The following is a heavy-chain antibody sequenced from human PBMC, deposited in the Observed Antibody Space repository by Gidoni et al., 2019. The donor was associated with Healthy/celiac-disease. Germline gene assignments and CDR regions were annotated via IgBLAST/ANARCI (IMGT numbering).Heavy chain of an antibody. Sequence: QVQLPASGPGLVKPSATLSLTCTVSGCSISSYYWSWIRQPPGKGLEWIGYIYYSGSTNYNPSLKSRVTISVDTYKNQFSRKLSSVTAADTAVYYCARASGWYPGVWGQGTLVTVSS. V-gene: IGHV4-59*01. CDR2: IYYSGST. CDR1: GCSISSYY. J-gene: IGHJ4*02. CDR3: ARASGWYPGV. D-gene: IGHD6-19*01.